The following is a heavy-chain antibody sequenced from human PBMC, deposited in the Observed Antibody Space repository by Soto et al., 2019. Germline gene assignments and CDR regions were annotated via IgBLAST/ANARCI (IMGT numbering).Heavy chain of an antibody. Sequence: GGSLRLSCEASGFTFSRNTMNWVRQAPGKGLEWVASITSSGSYVYYADSVKGRFSASRDNAKSSLSLQMDSLRPDDTAIYFCVKDEGIEAMDVWGQGTTVTVSS. CDR1: GFTFSRNT. J-gene: IGHJ6*02. CDR2: ITSSGSYV. D-gene: IGHD3-3*02. CDR3: VKDEGIEAMDV. V-gene: IGHV3-21*01.